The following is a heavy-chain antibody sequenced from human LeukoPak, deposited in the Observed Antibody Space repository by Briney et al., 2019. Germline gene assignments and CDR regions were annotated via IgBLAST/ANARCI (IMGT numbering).Heavy chain of an antibody. CDR2: ISSSSYI. CDR3: AGDSYDYVWGSYRYTLFDY. J-gene: IGHJ4*02. D-gene: IGHD3-16*02. Sequence: GGSLRLSCAASGFTFSSYSMNWVRQAPGKGLEWVSSISSSSYIYYADSVKGRFAISRDNAKNSLYLQMNSLRAEDTAVYYCAGDSYDYVWGSYRYTLFDYWGQGTLVTVSS. CDR1: GFTFSSYS. V-gene: IGHV3-21*01.